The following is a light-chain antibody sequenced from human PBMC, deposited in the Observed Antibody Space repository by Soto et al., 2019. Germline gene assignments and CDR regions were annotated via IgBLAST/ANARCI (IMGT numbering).Light chain of an antibody. CDR1: TSNVGSKT. CDR3: ATWDDGLNGLYV. Sequence: QSVLTQPPSASGTPGQSVTISCSGSTSNVGSKTVSWYQQVPGAAPKLLIYSTNQWPSGVPHRFPGSKSGTSASLTISGLESEDEAAYYCATWDDGLNGLYVLGPGTKVTVL. J-gene: IGLJ1*01. CDR2: STN. V-gene: IGLV1-44*01.